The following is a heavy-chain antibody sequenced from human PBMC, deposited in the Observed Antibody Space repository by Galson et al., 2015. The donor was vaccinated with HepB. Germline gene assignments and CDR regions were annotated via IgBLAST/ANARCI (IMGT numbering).Heavy chain of an antibody. Sequence: SETLSLTCTVSGDSISRYSWTWIRQPPGKGLQWIASFYYSDRTSYSPSLESRVAISVDMSKNQISLNLASMTAADTANYYCAGKSHSGGWGYIDHWGQGTLVSVSS. V-gene: IGHV4-59*12. J-gene: IGHJ4*02. CDR2: FYYSDRT. CDR1: GDSISRYS. D-gene: IGHD6-19*01. CDR3: AGKSHSGGWGYIDH.